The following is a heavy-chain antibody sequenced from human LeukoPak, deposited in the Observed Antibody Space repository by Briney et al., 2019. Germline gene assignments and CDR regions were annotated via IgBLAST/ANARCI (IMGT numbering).Heavy chain of an antibody. CDR2: INPSGGST. CDR3: ARGNQARYCTNGVCVSDFDY. V-gene: IGHV1-46*01. D-gene: IGHD2-8*01. Sequence: ASVKVSCKASGYTFTSYYMHRVRQAPGQGLEWMGIINPSGGSTSYAQKFQGRVTMTRDTSTSTVYMELSSLRSEDTAVYYCARGNQARYCTNGVCVSDFDYWGQGTLVTVSS. CDR1: GYTFTSYY. J-gene: IGHJ4*02.